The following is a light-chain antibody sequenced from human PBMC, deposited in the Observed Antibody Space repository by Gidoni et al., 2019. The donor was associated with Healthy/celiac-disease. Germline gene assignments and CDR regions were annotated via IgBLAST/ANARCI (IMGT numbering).Light chain of an antibody. CDR2: AAS. CDR1: QSLSSY. J-gene: IGKJ2*01. V-gene: IGKV1-39*01. Sequence: DIQMTQSPSSLSASVGDRVTITCRASQSLSSYLNWYQQKPGKAPRLLIYAASSLQIGVPSRFSGSGSGTDLTLTISSLKPEDFASYYCRQRYSTPRTFGQGTKLEIK. CDR3: RQRYSTPRT.